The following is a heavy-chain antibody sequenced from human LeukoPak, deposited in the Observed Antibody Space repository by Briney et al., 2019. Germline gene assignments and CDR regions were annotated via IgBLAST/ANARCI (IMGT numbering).Heavy chain of an antibody. CDR1: GFTFSSYA. D-gene: IGHD2-2*02. J-gene: IGHJ4*02. CDR2: ISGSGGST. CDR3: ARDCSSTSCYRLFDF. V-gene: IGHV3-23*01. Sequence: GGSLRLSCAASGFTFSSYAMSWVRQAPGKGLEWVSAISGSGGSTYYADSVKGRFTISRDNAKNSLYLQMNSLRAEDTAVYYCARDCSSTSCYRLFDFWGQGTLVTVSS.